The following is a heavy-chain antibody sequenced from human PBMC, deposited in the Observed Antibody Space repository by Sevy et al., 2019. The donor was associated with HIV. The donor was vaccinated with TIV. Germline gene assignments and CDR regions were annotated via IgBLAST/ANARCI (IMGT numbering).Heavy chain of an antibody. CDR2: IHSDDTT. Sequence: GGSLRLSCAASGFTVNSNYMTWVRQAPGKGLEGVSVIHSDDTTYYAESVKDRFTISTDNFKNTLYLHMSSLRAEDTAVYYYEGGKSGYGYALNYWGQGTLVTVSS. V-gene: IGHV3-66*01. D-gene: IGHD5-18*01. CDR3: EGGKSGYGYALNY. CDR1: GFTVNSNY. J-gene: IGHJ4*02.